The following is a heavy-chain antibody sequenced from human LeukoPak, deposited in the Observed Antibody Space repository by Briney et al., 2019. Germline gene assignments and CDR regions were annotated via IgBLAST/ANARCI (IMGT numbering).Heavy chain of an antibody. V-gene: IGHV3-30*18. J-gene: IGHJ4*02. CDR1: GFTFSSYG. D-gene: IGHD1-26*01. Sequence: GGSLRLSCAASGFTFSSYGMHWVRQAPGKGLEWVAVISYDGSNKYHADSVKGRFTISRDNSKNTLYLQMNSLRAEDTAVYYCAKGFWSYYFYDYWGQGTLVTVSS. CDR3: AKGFWSYYFYDY. CDR2: ISYDGSNK.